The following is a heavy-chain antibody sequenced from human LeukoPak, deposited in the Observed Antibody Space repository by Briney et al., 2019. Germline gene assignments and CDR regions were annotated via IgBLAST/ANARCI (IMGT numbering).Heavy chain of an antibody. CDR2: IRSKTYGGTS. J-gene: IGHJ5*02. Sequence: GGSLRLSCTTSGFSFGDYAVGWFRQAPGMGLEWLGFIRSKTYGGTSEYAASLKGRFTMSRDDSKSIAYLQMNSLKIEDTAVYYCGRAPRPVPWNWFDPWGQRTLVTVSS. D-gene: IGHD1-14*01. V-gene: IGHV3-49*03. CDR1: GFSFGDYA. CDR3: GRAPRPVPWNWFDP.